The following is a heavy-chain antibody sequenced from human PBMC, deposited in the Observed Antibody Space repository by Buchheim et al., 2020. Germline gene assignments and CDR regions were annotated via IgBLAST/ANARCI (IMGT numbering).Heavy chain of an antibody. V-gene: IGHV3-23*01. Sequence: EVQLLESGGGLVQPGGSLRLSCAASGFTFSSYAMSWVRQAPGKGLEWVSAISGSGGSTYYADSVKGRFTISRDNSKNTLYLQMNSLRAEDTAVYYCARDSSSWSAVGYYYYYYGMDVWGQGTT. D-gene: IGHD6-13*01. CDR2: ISGSGGST. J-gene: IGHJ6*02. CDR1: GFTFSSYA. CDR3: ARDSSSWSAVGYYYYYYGMDV.